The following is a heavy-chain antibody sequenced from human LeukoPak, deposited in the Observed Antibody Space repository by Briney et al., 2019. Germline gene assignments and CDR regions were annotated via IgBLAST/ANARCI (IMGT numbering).Heavy chain of an antibody. CDR3: AKVKNDILTGYYPYYFDY. Sequence: QTGGSLRLSCAASGFTFSSYAMSWVRQAPGKGLEWVSAISGIGGSTYYADSVKGRFTISRDNSKNTLYLQMNSLRAEDTAVYYCAKVKNDILTGYYPYYFDYWGQGTLVTVSS. CDR2: ISGIGGST. D-gene: IGHD3-9*01. CDR1: GFTFSSYA. V-gene: IGHV3-23*01. J-gene: IGHJ4*02.